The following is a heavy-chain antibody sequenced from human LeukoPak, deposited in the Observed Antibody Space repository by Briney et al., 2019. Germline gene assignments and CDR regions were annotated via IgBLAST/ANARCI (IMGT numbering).Heavy chain of an antibody. CDR2: ISNDGSHK. CDR1: GFPFSSYS. J-gene: IGHJ4*02. V-gene: IGHV3-30*04. CDR3: ARDPNRLADYGGDYFDH. D-gene: IGHD4-23*01. Sequence: GGSLRLSCAASGFPFSSYSMHWVRQAPGNGLEWVAVISNDGSHKYYADSVKGRFIISRDNSKNTLSLQMNTLRPDDTAVFYCARDPNRLADYGGDYFDHWGQGTLVTVSS.